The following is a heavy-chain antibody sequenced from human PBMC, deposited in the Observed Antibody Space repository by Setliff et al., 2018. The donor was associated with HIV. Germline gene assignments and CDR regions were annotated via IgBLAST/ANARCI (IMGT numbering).Heavy chain of an antibody. CDR1: GGSISSPNW. CDR3: ARLTGTQKLLDY. CDR2: TSHSGSV. J-gene: IGHJ4*02. V-gene: IGHV4-4*02. D-gene: IGHD1-20*01. Sequence: SETLSLTCAVSGGSISSPNWWNWVRQPPGKGLEWIGETSHSGSVNYNPSLKSRVAISVDTSKSQFSLKMTSVTAADTAVYYCARLTGTQKLLDYWGQGTLVTVSS.